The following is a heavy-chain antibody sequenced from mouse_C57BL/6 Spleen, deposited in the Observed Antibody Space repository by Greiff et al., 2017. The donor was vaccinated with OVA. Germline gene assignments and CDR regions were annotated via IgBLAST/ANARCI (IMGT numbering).Heavy chain of an antibody. J-gene: IGHJ2*01. CDR1: GYTFTDYY. V-gene: IGHV1-76*01. CDR2: IYPGSGNT. Sequence: VKLQESGAELVRPGASVKLSCKASGYTFTDYYINWVKQRPGQGLEWIARIYPGSGNTYYNEKFKGKATLTAEKSSSTAYMQLSSLTSEDSAVYFCARSSYWGQGTTLTVSS. CDR3: ARSSY.